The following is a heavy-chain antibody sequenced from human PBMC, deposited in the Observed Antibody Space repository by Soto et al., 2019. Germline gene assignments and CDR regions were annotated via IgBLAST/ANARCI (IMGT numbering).Heavy chain of an antibody. CDR3: ARHRSGWYLTGWYFDL. D-gene: IGHD6-19*01. Sequence: PSETLSLTCTVSGDSISSSYWGWIRQPPGKGLEWIGSIYYSGSTYYNPSPKSRVTISVDTSKNQFSLKLSSVTAADTAVYYCARHRSGWYLTGWYFDLWGRGTLVTVSS. J-gene: IGHJ2*01. CDR2: IYYSGST. CDR1: GDSISSSY. V-gene: IGHV4-39*01.